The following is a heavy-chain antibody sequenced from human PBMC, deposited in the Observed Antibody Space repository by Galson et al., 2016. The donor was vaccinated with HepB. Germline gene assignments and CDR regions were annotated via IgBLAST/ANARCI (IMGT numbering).Heavy chain of an antibody. CDR2: ISHIGGTT. CDR3: ARIGYGVSAGNGFDP. J-gene: IGHJ5*02. V-gene: IGHV3-30*04. CDR1: GFSFDTYA. D-gene: IGHD2-2*03. Sequence: SLRLSCAASGFSFDTYAMTWVRQAPGKGLEWVAHISHIGGTTYNTDSVRGRFTISRDDSKNSVYLQMSSLGPEDTAVYYCARIGYGVSAGNGFDPWSQGTLVTVSS.